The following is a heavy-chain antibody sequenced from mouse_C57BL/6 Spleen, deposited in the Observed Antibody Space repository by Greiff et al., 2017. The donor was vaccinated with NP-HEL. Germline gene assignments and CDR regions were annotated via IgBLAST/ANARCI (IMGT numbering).Heavy chain of an antibody. V-gene: IGHV1-39*01. D-gene: IGHD2-4*01. Sequence: EVKLQESGPELVKPGASVKISCKASGYSFTDYNMNWVKQSKGKSLEWIGVINPNYGTTSYNQKFKGKATLTVDQSSSTAYMKLNSLTSEDSAVYYCARFLYYDYRYAMDYWGQGTSVTVAS. CDR2: INPNYGTT. J-gene: IGHJ4*01. CDR3: ARFLYYDYRYAMDY. CDR1: GYSFTDYN.